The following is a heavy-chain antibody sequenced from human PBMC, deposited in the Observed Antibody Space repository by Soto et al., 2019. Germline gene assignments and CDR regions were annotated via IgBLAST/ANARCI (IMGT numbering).Heavy chain of an antibody. J-gene: IGHJ6*02. CDR1: GFTVSSNY. CDR2: IYSNINT. CDR3: ARGSGGSGRSYYYGLDV. Sequence: EMQLVESGGALVQPGGSLRLSCVASGFTVSSNYMSWVRQAPGKGLEWVSIIYSNINTYYVDSVKGRFTISRDNSKNTVYLQMNSLRAEDTAVYYRARGSGGSGRSYYYGLDVWGHGTTVTVSS. D-gene: IGHD3-10*01. V-gene: IGHV3-66*01.